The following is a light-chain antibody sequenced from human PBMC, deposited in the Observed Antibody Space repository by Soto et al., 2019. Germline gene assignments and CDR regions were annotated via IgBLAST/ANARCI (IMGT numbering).Light chain of an antibody. CDR2: KAS. V-gene: IGKV1-5*03. Sequence: DIQMTQSPSTLSGSVGDRVTITCRASQTISSWLAWYQQKPGKAPKLLIYKASTLKSGVPSRFSGSGSGSEFTLTISILQPDDFAAYYCQHYNSYSEAFGQGTNVELK. J-gene: IGKJ1*01. CDR1: QTISSW. CDR3: QHYNSYSEA.